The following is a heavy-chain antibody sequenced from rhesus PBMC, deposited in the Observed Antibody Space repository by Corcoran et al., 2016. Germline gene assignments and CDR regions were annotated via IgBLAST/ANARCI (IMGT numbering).Heavy chain of an antibody. Sequence: QVQLQESGPGLVKPSETLSLTCAVSGYSISSGSDWGWIRQPPGKGLEYIGYINNRGSTYYNPSLKSRVTISKDTSKNQFSLKLSSVTAADTAVYYCARRDFWGQGVLVTVSS. CDR2: INNRGST. V-gene: IGHV4-99*01. CDR1: GYSISSGSD. J-gene: IGHJ5-2*01. CDR3: ARRDF.